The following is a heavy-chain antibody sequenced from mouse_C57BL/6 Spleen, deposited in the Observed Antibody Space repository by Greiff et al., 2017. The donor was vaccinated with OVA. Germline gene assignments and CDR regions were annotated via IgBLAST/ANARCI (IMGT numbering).Heavy chain of an antibody. Sequence: QVQLQQSGAELVKPGASVKMSCKASGYTFTSYWITWVKQRPGQGLEWIGDIYPGSGSTNYNEKFKSKATLTVDTSSSTAYMQLSSLTSEDSAVYYCAREGNYYGPFAYWGQGTLVTVSA. V-gene: IGHV1-55*01. J-gene: IGHJ3*01. CDR1: GYTFTSYW. CDR3: AREGNYYGPFAY. CDR2: IYPGSGST. D-gene: IGHD2-1*01.